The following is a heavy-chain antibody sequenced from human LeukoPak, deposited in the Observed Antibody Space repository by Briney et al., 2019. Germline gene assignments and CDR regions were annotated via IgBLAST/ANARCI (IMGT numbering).Heavy chain of an antibody. J-gene: IGHJ4*02. D-gene: IGHD2-2*01. CDR2: IYNSGST. CDR3: AREYCSSTSCYFDY. V-gene: IGHV4-39*07. CDR1: GGSISSSSYY. Sequence: SETLSLTCTVSGGSISSSSYYWGWIRQPPGKGLEWIGSIYNSGSTNYNPSLKSRVTISVDTSKNQFSLKLSSVTAADTAVYHCAREYCSSTSCYFDYWGQGTLVTVSS.